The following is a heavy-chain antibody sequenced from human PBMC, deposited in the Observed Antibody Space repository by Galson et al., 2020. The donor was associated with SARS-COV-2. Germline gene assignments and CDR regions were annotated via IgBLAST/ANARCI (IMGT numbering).Heavy chain of an antibody. D-gene: IGHD2-15*01. CDR3: ARDKRVEVVAARNWFDP. V-gene: IGHV4-39*07. CDR2: IYYSGST. Sequence: SETLSLTCTVSAGSISSSNYYWGWIRQPPGKGLEWIGSIYYSGSTYYNPSLKSRVTISVDTSQNQFSLKLSSVTAADTAVYYCARDKRVEVVAARNWFDPWGQGTLVTVSS. J-gene: IGHJ5*02. CDR1: AGSISSSNYY.